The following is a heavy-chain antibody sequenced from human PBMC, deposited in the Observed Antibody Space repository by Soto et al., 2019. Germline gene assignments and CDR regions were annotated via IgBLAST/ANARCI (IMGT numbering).Heavy chain of an antibody. CDR3: AKSLVARPYDY. Sequence: GGSLRLSCAASGFTFSSYGMYWVRQAPGKGLEWVSAISGSGGNTYYADSVKGRFTISRDNSKNTLYLQMNSLRAEDTAVYYCAKSLVARPYDYWGQGTQVTVSS. CDR1: GFTFSSYG. D-gene: IGHD6-6*01. V-gene: IGHV3-23*01. CDR2: ISGSGGNT. J-gene: IGHJ4*02.